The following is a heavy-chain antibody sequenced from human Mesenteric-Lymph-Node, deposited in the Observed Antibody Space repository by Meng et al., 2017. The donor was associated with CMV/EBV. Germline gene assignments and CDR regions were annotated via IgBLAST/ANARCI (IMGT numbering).Heavy chain of an antibody. D-gene: IGHD3-9*01. Sequence: LRLSCSVSGASISSSDSYWSWIRQPPGKGLEWIGYIYYSGNTYYSPSLKSRVTISLDMSRNQFSLKLSSVTAADTAIYYCARDLDSTGGMDVWGQGTTVTVSS. CDR2: IYYSGNT. V-gene: IGHV4-30-4*01. CDR1: GASISSSDSY. J-gene: IGHJ6*02. CDR3: ARDLDSTGGMDV.